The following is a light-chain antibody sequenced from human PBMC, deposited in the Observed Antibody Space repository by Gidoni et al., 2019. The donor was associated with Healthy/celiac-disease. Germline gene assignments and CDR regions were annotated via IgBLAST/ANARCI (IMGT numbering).Light chain of an antibody. CDR1: QRVSSY. V-gene: IGKV3-11*01. J-gene: IGKJ1*01. CDR2: DAS. Sequence: EIVFTQSPATLSLSPGERATLSCRASQRVSSYLAWYQQKPGQAPRLLIYDASNRATGIPARFSGSGSGTDFTLTISSLEPEDFAVYYCQQRSNWPWTFGQGTKVEIK. CDR3: QQRSNWPWT.